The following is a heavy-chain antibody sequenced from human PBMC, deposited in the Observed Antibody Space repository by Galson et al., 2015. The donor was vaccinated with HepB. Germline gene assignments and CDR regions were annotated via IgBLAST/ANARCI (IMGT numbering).Heavy chain of an antibody. CDR2: IIPILGIA. J-gene: IGHJ6*02. CDR1: GGTFSSYA. Sequence: SVKVSCKASGGTFSSYAISWMRQAPGQGLEWMGRIIPILGIANYAQKFQGRVTITADKSTSTAYMELSSLRSEDTAVYYCARELDYDYVWGSYRYSSRGYYYYGMDVWGQGTTVTVSS. CDR3: ARELDYDYVWGSYRYSSRGYYYYGMDV. D-gene: IGHD3-16*02. V-gene: IGHV1-69*04.